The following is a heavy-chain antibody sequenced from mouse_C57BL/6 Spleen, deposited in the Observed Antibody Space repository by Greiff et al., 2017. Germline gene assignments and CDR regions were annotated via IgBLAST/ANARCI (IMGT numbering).Heavy chain of an antibody. Sequence: EVQVVESEGGLVQPGSSMKLSCTASGFTFSDYYMAWVRQVPEKGLEWVAHINYDGSSTYYLDSLKSRFIISRDNAKNILYLQMSSLKSEDTATYYCARTDYYGSSYFDVWGTGTTVTVSS. CDR2: INYDGSST. D-gene: IGHD1-1*01. J-gene: IGHJ1*03. CDR3: ARTDYYGSSYFDV. V-gene: IGHV5-16*01. CDR1: GFTFSDYY.